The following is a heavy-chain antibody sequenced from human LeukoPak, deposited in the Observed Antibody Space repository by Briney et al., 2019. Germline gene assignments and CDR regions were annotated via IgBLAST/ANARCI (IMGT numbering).Heavy chain of an antibody. CDR1: GGSFSGYY. V-gene: IGHV4-34*01. CDR3: ARENYDILTGIDY. CDR2: INHSGST. D-gene: IGHD3-9*01. J-gene: IGHJ4*02. Sequence: SETLSLTCAVYGGSFSGYYWSWIRQPPGKGLEWIGEINHSGSTNYNPSLKSRVTISVDTSKNQFSLKLGSATAADTAVYYCARENYDILTGIDYWGQGTLVTVSS.